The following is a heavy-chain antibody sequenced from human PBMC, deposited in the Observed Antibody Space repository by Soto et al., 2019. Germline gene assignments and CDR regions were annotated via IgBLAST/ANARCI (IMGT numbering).Heavy chain of an antibody. V-gene: IGHV4-31*03. D-gene: IGHD3-22*01. Sequence: SETLSLTCTVSGGSISSGRYCWSWIRQHPGKGLEWIGYIYYSGSTYYNPSLKSRVTISVDTSKNQFSLKLSSVTAADTAVYYCARYYYDSSPYFDYWGQGTLVTVSS. J-gene: IGHJ4*02. CDR2: IYYSGST. CDR3: ARYYYDSSPYFDY. CDR1: GGSISSGRYC.